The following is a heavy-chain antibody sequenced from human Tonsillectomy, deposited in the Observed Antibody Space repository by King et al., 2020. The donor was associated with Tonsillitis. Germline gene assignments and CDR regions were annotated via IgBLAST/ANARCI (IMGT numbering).Heavy chain of an antibody. CDR1: GGTFSRYA. CDR3: ATTLXXXTXXXYXGEXXXXXMDV. Sequence: QLVQSGAEVKKPGSSVKLSCKASGGTFSRYAISWVRQAPGQGLEWMGGIIPNSGRPDYAQRFQGRVTITADEGTSIVYLDLISLRSEDTAVYYCATTLXXXTXXXYXGEXXXXXMDVXXXGTT. V-gene: IGHV1-69*12. CDR2: IIPNSGRP. J-gene: IGHJ6*02.